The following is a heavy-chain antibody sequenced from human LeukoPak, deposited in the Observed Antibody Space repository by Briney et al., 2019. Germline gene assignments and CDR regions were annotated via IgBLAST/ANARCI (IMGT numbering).Heavy chain of an antibody. CDR3: ARSSTSGYDRVDFDY. V-gene: IGHV3-74*01. CDR1: AFTFTSYW. J-gene: IGHJ4*02. Sequence: RGSLRLSCAASAFTFTSYWMHWVRHAPGKGLVWVSRINSDGSSTSYADSVKGRFTISRDNAKNTLYLQMNSLKAEATAVYYCARSSTSGYDRVDFDYWGQGTLVTVSS. D-gene: IGHD5-12*01. CDR2: INSDGSST.